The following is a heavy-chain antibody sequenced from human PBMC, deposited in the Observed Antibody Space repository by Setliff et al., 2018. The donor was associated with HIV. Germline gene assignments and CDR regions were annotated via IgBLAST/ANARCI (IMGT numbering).Heavy chain of an antibody. D-gene: IGHD1-26*01. V-gene: IGHV3-30*03. Sequence: LSLTCAASGFTFNSYGLHWVRQAPGKGLEWVAVISYDGDQEYYADSVKGRFTISRDKSKNTLYLEMNSLSAEDTAVYYCARGLYSGSHSGPGYWGQGTLVTVSS. CDR3: ARGLYSGSHSGPGY. CDR2: ISYDGDQE. CDR1: GFTFNSYG. J-gene: IGHJ4*02.